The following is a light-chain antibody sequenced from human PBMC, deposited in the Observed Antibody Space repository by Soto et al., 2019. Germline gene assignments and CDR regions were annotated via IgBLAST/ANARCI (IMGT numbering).Light chain of an antibody. V-gene: IGKV3-11*01. Sequence: IVMAQSPSTLSVSPGERATLSCRASQSVSSYLAWYQQKPGQAPRLLIYAASNRATGIPARFSGSGSRTDFTLTISSLEPEDFAVYYCQQRSNWPFTLGPGTKGDIK. CDR3: QQRSNWPFT. J-gene: IGKJ3*01. CDR2: AAS. CDR1: QSVSSY.